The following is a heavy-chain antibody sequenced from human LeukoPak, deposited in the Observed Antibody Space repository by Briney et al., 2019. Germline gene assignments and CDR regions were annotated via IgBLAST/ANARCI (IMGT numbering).Heavy chain of an antibody. J-gene: IGHJ4*02. CDR1: CFPFSRLG. CDR3: ARAGPYGSGYYDY. D-gene: IGHD3-3*01. V-gene: IGHV1-18*01. CDR2: ISAYNGNT. Sequence: ASGKVSCKASCFPFSRLGIRWVGPAPGQGLGWMGWISAYNGNTNYAQKLQGRVTMTTDTSTSTAYMELRSLRSDDTAVYYCARAGPYGSGYYDYWGQGTLVTVSS.